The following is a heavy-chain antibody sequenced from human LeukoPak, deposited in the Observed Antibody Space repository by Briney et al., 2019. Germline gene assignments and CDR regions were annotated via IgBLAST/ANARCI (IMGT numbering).Heavy chain of an antibody. J-gene: IGHJ4*02. CDR1: GFTFSSYA. CDR2: VSGRGDRT. Sequence: GGSLRLSCAASGFTFSSYAMSWVRQAPGKGLEWVSAVSGRGDRTYYADSVKGRFTISRDNSKNTLYLQMNSLRAEDTAVYYCAKEQSSSGFFDYWGQGTLVTVSS. V-gene: IGHV3-23*01. D-gene: IGHD6-6*01. CDR3: AKEQSSSGFFDY.